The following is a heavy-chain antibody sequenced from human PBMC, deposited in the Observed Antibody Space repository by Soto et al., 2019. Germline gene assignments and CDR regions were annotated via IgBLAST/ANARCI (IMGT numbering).Heavy chain of an antibody. J-gene: IGHJ4*02. CDR3: ARDKGYCSSTSCHIPDY. Sequence: PGGSLRLSCAASGFTFSSYWMSWVRQAPGKGLEWVANIKQDGSEKYYVDSVKGRFTISRDNAKNSLYLQMNSLRAEDTAVYYCARDKGYCSSTSCHIPDYWGQGTLVTVSS. CDR2: IKQDGSEK. V-gene: IGHV3-7*05. CDR1: GFTFSSYW. D-gene: IGHD2-2*02.